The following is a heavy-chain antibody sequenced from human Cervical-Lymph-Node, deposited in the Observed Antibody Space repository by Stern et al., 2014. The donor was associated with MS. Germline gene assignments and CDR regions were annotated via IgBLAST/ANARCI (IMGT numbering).Heavy chain of an antibody. CDR3: ARDRGLTHYFYGMDV. Sequence: VQLEESGGGVVQPGKSLRLSCAASGFTFSDYGMHWVRQAPGKGLEGVALATYDGSDEYYADSVKGRFTVSRVNSKNTVLLQMNGLRPEDTAVYFCARDRGLTHYFYGMDVWGQGTTVTVSS. D-gene: IGHD3-10*01. V-gene: IGHV3-30*03. J-gene: IGHJ6*02. CDR2: ATYDGSDE. CDR1: GFTFSDYG.